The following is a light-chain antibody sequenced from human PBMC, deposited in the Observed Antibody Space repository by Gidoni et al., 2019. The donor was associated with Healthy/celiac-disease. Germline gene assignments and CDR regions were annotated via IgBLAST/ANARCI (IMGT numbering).Light chain of an antibody. CDR2: GAS. V-gene: IGKV3-20*01. J-gene: IGKJ4*01. Sequence: EIVLTHSPGTLSLSPGERATLSCRASQSVSSSYLDWYQQKPGQAPRLLIYGASSRATGIPDRLSGRGSGKDFTLTISRLEPEDFAVYYCQQYGSSPLTLGGGTKVEIK. CDR1: QSVSSSY. CDR3: QQYGSSPLT.